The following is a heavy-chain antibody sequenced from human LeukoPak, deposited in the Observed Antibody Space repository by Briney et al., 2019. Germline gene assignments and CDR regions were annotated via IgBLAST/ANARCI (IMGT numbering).Heavy chain of an antibody. CDR2: ISGDGDST. J-gene: IGHJ4*02. D-gene: IGHD1-1*01. Sequence: GGSLRLSCAVSGFTFSNYAMNWVRQAPGKGLEWISSISGDGDSTYYPDSMRGRFTISRDNSQSTLFLQLNSLRAEDTAVYFCARHYQLDCWGQGTLVTVSS. CDR3: ARHYQLDC. V-gene: IGHV3-23*01. CDR1: GFTFSNYA.